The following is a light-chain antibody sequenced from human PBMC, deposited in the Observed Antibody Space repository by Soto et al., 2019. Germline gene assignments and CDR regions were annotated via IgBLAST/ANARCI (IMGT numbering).Light chain of an antibody. J-gene: IGKJ2*01. CDR1: QTFVHSDGNTY. V-gene: IGKV2-30*02. CDR2: RVS. Sequence: DVVMTQSPLSLPVTLGQPASISCRSSQTFVHSDGNTYLTWFQQRPGQSPRRLIYRVSIRDAGVPDRFSGSGSGTDFTLTITRVEAEDVGTYYCMQGPQGKIFGQGTKLEIK. CDR3: MQGPQGKI.